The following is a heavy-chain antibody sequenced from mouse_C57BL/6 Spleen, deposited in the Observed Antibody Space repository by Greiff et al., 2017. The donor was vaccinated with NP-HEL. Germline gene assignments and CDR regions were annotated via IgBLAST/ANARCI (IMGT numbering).Heavy chain of an antibody. CDR3: ARLLINVDY. J-gene: IGHJ2*01. Sequence: QVQLQQPGAELVNPGASVNLSCKASGYTLTSYWMHWVKQRPGQGLEWIGEINPSNGRTNYNEKFKSKATLTVDKSSSTAYMQLSSPTSEDSAVYDWARLLINVDYWGQGTTLTVSS. CDR2: INPSNGRT. D-gene: IGHD2-1*01. CDR1: GYTLTSYW. V-gene: IGHV1S81*02.